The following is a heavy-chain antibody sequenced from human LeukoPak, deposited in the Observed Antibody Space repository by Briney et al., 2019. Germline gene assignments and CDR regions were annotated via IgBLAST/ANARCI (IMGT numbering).Heavy chain of an antibody. CDR2: INHSGST. CDR1: GGSFSGYY. Sequence: SETLSLTCAVYGGSFSGYYWSWIRQPPGKGLEWIGEINHSGSTNYNPSLESRVTVSVDTSKNQFSLKLSSVTAADTAVYYCARGRLGSRITMVRGFDPWGQGTLVTVSS. J-gene: IGHJ5*02. V-gene: IGHV4-34*01. D-gene: IGHD3-10*01. CDR3: ARGRLGSRITMVRGFDP.